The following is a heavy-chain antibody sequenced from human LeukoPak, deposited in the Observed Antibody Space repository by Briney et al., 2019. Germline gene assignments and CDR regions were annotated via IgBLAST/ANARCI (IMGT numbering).Heavy chain of an antibody. D-gene: IGHD1-1*01. CDR3: AREAPDDGV. CDR1: GYTFTRYD. V-gene: IGHV1-8*01. Sequence: GASVKVSCKASGYTFTRYDINWVRQATGQGLEWMGWMNTKSGNTGHAQKFQGRVTMTRNTSISTAYMELSSLRSEDTAVYYCAREAPDDGVWGQGTTVTVSS. CDR2: MNTKSGNT. J-gene: IGHJ6*02.